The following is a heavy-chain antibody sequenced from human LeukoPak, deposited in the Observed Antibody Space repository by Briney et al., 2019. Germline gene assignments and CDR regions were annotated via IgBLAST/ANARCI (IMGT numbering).Heavy chain of an antibody. J-gene: IGHJ4*02. V-gene: IGHV4-39*07. CDR3: ASGGWSYDY. D-gene: IGHD6-19*01. Sequence: SETLSLTCTVSGGSISSGGYYWSWIRQPPGKGLEWIGEINHSGSTNYNPSLKSRVTISVDTSKNQFSLKLSSVTAADTAVYYCASGGWSYDYWGQGTLVTVSS. CDR1: GGSISSGGYY. CDR2: INHSGST.